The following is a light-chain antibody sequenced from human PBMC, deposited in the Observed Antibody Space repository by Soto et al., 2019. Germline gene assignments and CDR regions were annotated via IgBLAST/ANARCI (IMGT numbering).Light chain of an antibody. CDR2: AAS. CDR3: QQYNTYPIT. CDR1: QGISRW. J-gene: IGKJ5*01. Sequence: DIQMTQSPSSLSASVGDRVTITCRASQGISRWLARYQQKPAKAPNSLIYAASSLQSRVPSRFSGSGSGTDFTVTVCRVQAEDFATYYWQQYNTYPITFGQGTRVEIK. V-gene: IGKV1D-16*01.